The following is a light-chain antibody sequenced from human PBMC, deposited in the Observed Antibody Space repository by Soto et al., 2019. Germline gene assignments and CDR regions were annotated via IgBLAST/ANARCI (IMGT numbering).Light chain of an antibody. Sequence: SVLTQSPGTLSLSPGERATLSCRTSQNVSSSVLTWYQQRPGQAPRLLIYGASSRATGVPDRFSGSGSGTDFTLSISRMEPEDFAVYYCQQYGSAQWTFGQGTKVDIK. V-gene: IGKV3-20*01. CDR2: GAS. CDR1: QNVSSSV. CDR3: QQYGSAQWT. J-gene: IGKJ1*01.